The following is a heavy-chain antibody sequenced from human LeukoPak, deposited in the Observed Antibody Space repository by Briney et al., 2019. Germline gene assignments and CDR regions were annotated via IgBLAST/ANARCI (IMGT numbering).Heavy chain of an antibody. CDR3: ARGGYSGYGGFDY. Sequence: SETLSLTCAVYGGSFGGYYWSWIRQPPGKGLEWIGEINHSGSTNYNPSLKSRVTISVDTSKNQFSLKLSSVTAADTAVYYCARGGYSGYGGFDYWGQGTLVTVSS. CDR2: INHSGST. CDR1: GGSFGGYY. D-gene: IGHD5-12*01. J-gene: IGHJ4*02. V-gene: IGHV4-34*01.